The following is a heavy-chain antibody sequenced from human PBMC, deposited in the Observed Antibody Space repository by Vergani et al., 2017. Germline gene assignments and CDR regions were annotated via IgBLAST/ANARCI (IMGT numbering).Heavy chain of an antibody. J-gene: IGHJ4*02. Sequence: QVQLQESGPGLVKPSETLSLTCTVSGYSISSGYYWGWIRQPPGKGLEWIGSIYHSGSTYYNPSLKSRVTISVDTSKNQFSLKLSSVTAADTAVYYCATIGYRRWGYYFDYWGQGILVTVSS. CDR1: GYSISSGYY. CDR2: IYHSGST. D-gene: IGHD2-2*02. V-gene: IGHV4-38-2*02. CDR3: ATIGYRRWGYYFDY.